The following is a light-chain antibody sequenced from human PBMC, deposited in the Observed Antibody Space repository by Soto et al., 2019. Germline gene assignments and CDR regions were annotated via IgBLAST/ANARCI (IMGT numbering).Light chain of an antibody. V-gene: IGKV2-30*02. CDR2: EVS. Sequence: DVVMTQSPLSLPVTLGQPASISCRSSQSLIHSDGNTYLSWFQQRPGQSPRRVIYEVSDRDSGVPYRVTGSGSGTYFTLKVSRVEAEDVGVYYCMQCSHWPWRCGQVTEVEIK. CDR1: QSLIHSDGNTY. J-gene: IGKJ1*01. CDR3: MQCSHWPWR.